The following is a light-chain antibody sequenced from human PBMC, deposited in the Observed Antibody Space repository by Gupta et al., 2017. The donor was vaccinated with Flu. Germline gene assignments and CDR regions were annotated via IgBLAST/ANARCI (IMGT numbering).Light chain of an antibody. J-gene: IGKJ4*01. Sequence: EAVLTQSPDSLSVSPGGRVTLSCRASQSVGTNLAWYQKKPGQAPRLLIFGASTRATGVPARFSGSGSGTEFTLIISSLQSDDSAVYYCQQYNHGLDITFGGGTKVEI. CDR3: QQYNHGLDIT. CDR2: GAS. V-gene: IGKV3-15*01. CDR1: QSVGTN.